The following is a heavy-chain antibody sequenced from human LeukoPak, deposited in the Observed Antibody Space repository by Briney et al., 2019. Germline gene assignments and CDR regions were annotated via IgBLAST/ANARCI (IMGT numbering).Heavy chain of an antibody. Sequence: GGSLRLSCAASGFTFSSYGMHWVRQAPDKGLEWVTFISYDGSNKYYADSVKGRFTISRDNSKNTLYLQMNSLRAEDTAVYYCAKDPILYDSSGYYNPYFDYWRQGTLVTVSS. CDR3: AKDPILYDSSGYYNPYFDY. V-gene: IGHV3-30*18. J-gene: IGHJ4*02. D-gene: IGHD3-22*01. CDR2: ISYDGSNK. CDR1: GFTFSSYG.